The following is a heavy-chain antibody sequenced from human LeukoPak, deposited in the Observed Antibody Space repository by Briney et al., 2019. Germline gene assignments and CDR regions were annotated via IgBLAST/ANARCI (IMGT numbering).Heavy chain of an antibody. Sequence: RGSLKLSCAASGFTFTKYAMYWVRQAPGKGLEYVSGISNNGGSTYYANSVKGRFTISRDNSKNTVYLQMGSLGGDDTAIYYCARVVPRPDSSNWNYYDYWGQGTLVTVSS. V-gene: IGHV3-64*01. D-gene: IGHD6-13*01. CDR1: GFTFTKYA. CDR3: ARVVPRPDSSNWNYYDY. J-gene: IGHJ4*02. CDR2: ISNNGGST.